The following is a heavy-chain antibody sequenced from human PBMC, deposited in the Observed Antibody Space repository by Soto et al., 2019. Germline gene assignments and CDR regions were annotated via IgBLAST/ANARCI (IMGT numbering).Heavy chain of an antibody. CDR3: XXXXXXXXXMDV. CDR2: ISADGSIT. J-gene: IGHJ6*02. Sequence: EVQLVESGGGLVQPGGSLRLSCAASGFSFNTYWMHWVRQAPGKGLVWVSRISADGSITNHADSVRGRFTISRENXXXXXXXXXXXXXXXXXXXXXXXXXXXXXXXMDVWGQGTTVTVSS. V-gene: IGHV3-74*01. CDR1: GFSFNTYW.